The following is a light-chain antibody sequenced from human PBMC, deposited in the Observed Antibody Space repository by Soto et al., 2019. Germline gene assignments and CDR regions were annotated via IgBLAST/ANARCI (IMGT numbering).Light chain of an antibody. CDR3: QQDYQFPIT. J-gene: IGKJ4*01. V-gene: IGKV1-33*01. CDR2: DVF. CDR1: QDISKY. Sequence: DIQMTQSASSLPASVGDTVTISCQASQDISKYLNWFQQKPGQAPKLLIYDVFNVETGVPSRFSVRGSGTDFTLIISNLQPEDLATSYCQQDYQFPITFGGGTKVDI.